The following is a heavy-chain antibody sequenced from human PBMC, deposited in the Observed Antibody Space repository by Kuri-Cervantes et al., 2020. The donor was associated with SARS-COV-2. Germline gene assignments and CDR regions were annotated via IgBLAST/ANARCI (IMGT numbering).Heavy chain of an antibody. D-gene: IGHD3-10*01. J-gene: IGHJ4*02. CDR2: ISSSSSYI. V-gene: IGHV3-21*01. CDR3: ARVAGFGRHHDY. Sequence: GESLKISCAASGFTFSDYYMDWVRQAPGKGLEWVSSISSSSSYIYYANSVKGRFTISRDNAKNSLYLQMDSLRAEDTAVYYCARVAGFGRHHDYWGQGTLVTVSS. CDR1: GFTFSDYY.